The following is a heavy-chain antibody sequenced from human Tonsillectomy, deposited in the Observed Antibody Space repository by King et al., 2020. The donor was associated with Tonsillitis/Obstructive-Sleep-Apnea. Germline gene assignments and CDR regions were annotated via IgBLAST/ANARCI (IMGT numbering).Heavy chain of an antibody. Sequence: VQLVDAGGGLVQPGGSLRLSCSASGFTFSSYAMSWVRQAPGKGLEWGSAISVSGGSTYYADSGKGRFTISRDNSKNTLYLQMNSLRAEDTAVYYCAKDLVRVVPAARCNAFDIWGQGTMVTVSS. CDR2: ISVSGGST. J-gene: IGHJ3*02. D-gene: IGHD2-2*01. CDR3: AKDLVRVVPAARCNAFDI. V-gene: IGHV3-23*04. CDR1: GFTFSSYA.